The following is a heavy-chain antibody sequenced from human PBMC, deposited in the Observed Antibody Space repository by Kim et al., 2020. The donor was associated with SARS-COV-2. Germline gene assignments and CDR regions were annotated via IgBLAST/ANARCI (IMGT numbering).Heavy chain of an antibody. CDR3: ARGGGIRFLEWLLSKPNWFDP. D-gene: IGHD3-3*01. V-gene: IGHV4-34*01. J-gene: IGHJ5*02. CDR2: INHSGST. Sequence: SETRSLTCAVYGGSFSGYYWSWIRQPPGKGLEWIGEINHSGSTNYNPSLKSRVTISVDTSKNQFSLKLSSVTAADTAVYYCARGGGIRFLEWLLSKPNWFDPWGQGTLVTVSS. CDR1: GGSFSGYY.